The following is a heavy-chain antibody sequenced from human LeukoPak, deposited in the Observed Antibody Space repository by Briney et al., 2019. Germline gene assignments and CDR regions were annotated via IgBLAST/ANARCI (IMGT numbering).Heavy chain of an antibody. CDR2: INPNSGGT. D-gene: IGHD2-2*01. J-gene: IGHJ4*02. CDR1: GYTFTGYY. V-gene: IGHV1-2*02. CDR3: ARDDIVRGYCSSTSCYAPGDY. Sequence: ASVKVSCKASGYTFTGYYMHRVLQAPGQGLEWMGWINPNSGGTNYAQKFQGRVSMTRDTSISTAYMELSRLRSDDTAVYYCARDDIVRGYCSSTSCYAPGDYWGQGTLVTVSS.